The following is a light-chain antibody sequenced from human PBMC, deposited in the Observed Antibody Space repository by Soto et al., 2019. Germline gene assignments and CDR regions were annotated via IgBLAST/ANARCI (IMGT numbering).Light chain of an antibody. CDR3: QVWDSSSEHVV. CDR1: DIRFKS. CDR2: NDR. V-gene: IGLV3-21*02. J-gene: IGLJ7*01. Sequence: SYELTQSPSVSVAPGQTARVTCGGNDIRFKSVHWYQQRSGQAPVLVVYNDRDRPSGIPGRFSGSNSGNTATLTISGAEAGDEADYYCQVWDSSSEHVVFGGGTQLTVL.